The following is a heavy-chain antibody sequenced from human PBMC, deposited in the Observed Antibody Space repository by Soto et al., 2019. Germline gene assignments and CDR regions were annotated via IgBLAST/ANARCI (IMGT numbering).Heavy chain of an antibody. V-gene: IGHV1-46*03. CDR3: ARGTSHYDFWSGYPYYFDY. CDR1: GYTFTSYY. J-gene: IGHJ4*02. Sequence: ASVKVSCKASGYTFTSYYMHWVRHTPGQGLEWMGIINPSGGSTSYAQKFRGRVTMTRDTSTSTVYMELSSLRSEDTAVYYCARGTSHYDFWSGYPYYFDYWGQGTLVTVSS. D-gene: IGHD3-3*01. CDR2: INPSGGST.